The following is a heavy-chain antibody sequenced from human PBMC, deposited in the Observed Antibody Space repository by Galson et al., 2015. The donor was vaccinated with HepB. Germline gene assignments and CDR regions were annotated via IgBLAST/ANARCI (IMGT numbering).Heavy chain of an antibody. D-gene: IGHD2-2*02. J-gene: IGHJ6*02. CDR1: GSTFSNAW. CDR3: TASRMGYCSSISCNTGDYYYGMDV. CDR2: IKSKTDGGTT. Sequence: SLRLSCAASGSTFSNAWMNWVRQAPGKGLEWVGRIKSKTDGGTTDYAAPVKGRFTISRDDSKNTLYLQMNSLKTEDTAVYYCTASRMGYCSSISCNTGDYYYGMDVWGQGTTVTVSS. V-gene: IGHV3-15*01.